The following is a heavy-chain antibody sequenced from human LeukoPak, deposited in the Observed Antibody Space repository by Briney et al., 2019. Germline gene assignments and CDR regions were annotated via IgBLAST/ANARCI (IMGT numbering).Heavy chain of an antibody. CDR2: INWNGDSI. D-gene: IGHD1-26*01. CDR1: GFTFEDYD. CDR3: ARDRAMGSYDY. J-gene: IGHJ4*02. Sequence: GGSLRLSCAASGFTFEDYDMSWVRQAPGKGLEWVSSINWNGDSIGYVDSVKGRFTISRDDSKSTVYVQMNSLRAEDTAVYYCARDRAMGSYDYWGQGTLVTVSS. V-gene: IGHV3-20*04.